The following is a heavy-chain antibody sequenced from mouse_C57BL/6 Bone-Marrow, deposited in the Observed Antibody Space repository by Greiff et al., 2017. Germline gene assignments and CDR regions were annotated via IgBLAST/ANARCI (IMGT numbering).Heavy chain of an antibody. CDR1: GFSLSTFGMG. CDR3: ARETYYYERSRFDY. D-gene: IGHD1-1*01. J-gene: IGHJ2*01. V-gene: IGHV8-8*01. CDR2: IWWDDDK. Sequence: QVTLKVSGPGILQPSQTLSLTCSFSGFSLSTFGMGVGWIRQPSGKGLEWLAHIWWDDDKYYKPALKSRHTISKDTSNTQVFLKIANVDTADTATYDCARETYYYERSRFDYWGQGTTLTVSS.